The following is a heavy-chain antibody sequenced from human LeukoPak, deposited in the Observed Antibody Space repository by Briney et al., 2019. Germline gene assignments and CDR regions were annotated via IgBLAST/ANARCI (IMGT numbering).Heavy chain of an antibody. J-gene: IGHJ5*02. V-gene: IGHV3-11*04. CDR1: GFTFSNAW. CDR3: AGLWSGQHH. CDR2: ISSGGSAT. Sequence: AGGSLRLSCAASGFTFSNAWMSWVRQAPGKGLEWVSYISSGGSATQYADSVKGRFTISRDNARNSVSLQMNSLRAEDTAVYYCAGLWSGQHHWGQGTLVTVSS. D-gene: IGHD3-3*01.